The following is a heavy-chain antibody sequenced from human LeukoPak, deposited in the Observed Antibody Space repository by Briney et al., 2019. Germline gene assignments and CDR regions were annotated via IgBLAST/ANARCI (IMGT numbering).Heavy chain of an antibody. CDR3: ARDFRQRPYYYYGMDV. V-gene: IGHV3-23*01. J-gene: IGHJ6*02. CDR1: GFTFGTYA. D-gene: IGHD6-25*01. Sequence: PGGSLRLSCAASGFTFGTYAMSWVRQAPGKGLEWFSTIDNSGSYTYYADSVKGRFTISRDNSKNTLYLQMNSLRAEDTAVYYCARDFRQRPYYYYGMDVWGQGTTVTVSS. CDR2: IDNSGSYT.